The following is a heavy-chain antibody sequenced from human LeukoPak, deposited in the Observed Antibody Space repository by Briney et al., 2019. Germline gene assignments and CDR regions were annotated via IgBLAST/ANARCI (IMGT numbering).Heavy chain of an antibody. Sequence: KPSETLSLTCAVYGGSFSGYYWSWIRQPPGKGLEWIGEINHSGSTNYNPSLKSRVTISVDTSKNQFSLKLSSVTAADTAVYSCARGVEYSSSSSGVASYFDSWGQGTLVTVSS. V-gene: IGHV4-34*01. CDR2: INHSGST. J-gene: IGHJ4*02. D-gene: IGHD6-6*01. CDR3: ARGVEYSSSSSGVASYFDS. CDR1: GGSFSGYY.